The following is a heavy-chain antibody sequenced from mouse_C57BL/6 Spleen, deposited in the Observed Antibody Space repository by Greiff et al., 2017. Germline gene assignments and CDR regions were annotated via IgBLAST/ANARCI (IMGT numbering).Heavy chain of an antibody. D-gene: IGHD2-4*01. CDR3: VSHDDYDGFDY. CDR2: IGRKSNNYAT. J-gene: IGHJ2*01. V-gene: IGHV10-1*01. Sequence: EVQLLESGGGLVRPKGSFKLSCAASGFSFNTYAMNWVRQAPGQGLEWVARIGRKSNNYATYYADSVKDRFTISIDESETLLYLQMKNLKPKATAMYYCVSHDDYDGFDYWGQGTTLTVSA. CDR1: GFSFNTYA.